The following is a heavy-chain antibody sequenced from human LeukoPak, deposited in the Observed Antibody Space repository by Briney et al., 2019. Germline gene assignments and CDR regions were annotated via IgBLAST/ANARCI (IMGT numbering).Heavy chain of an antibody. CDR1: GGSISSSSYY. V-gene: IGHV4-39*01. CDR3: ARRPCRGLCDFWSGCYLSGYYYGMDV. D-gene: IGHD3-3*01. Sequence: SETLSLTCTVSGGSISSSSYYWGWIRQPPGKGLEWIGSIYYSGSTYYNPSLKSRVTISVDTSKNQFSLKLSSVTAADTAVYYCARRPCRGLCDFWSGCYLSGYYYGMDVWGQGTTVTVSS. J-gene: IGHJ6*02. CDR2: IYYSGST.